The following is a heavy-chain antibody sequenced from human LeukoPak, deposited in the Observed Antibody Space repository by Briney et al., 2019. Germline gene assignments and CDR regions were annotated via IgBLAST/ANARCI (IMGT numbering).Heavy chain of an antibody. Sequence: SETLSLTCTVSGDSMTRGGYYWSWVRQHPGKGLEWIGFIYHSGTTFYNPSLEGRAAISVDTSQNQFSLKLTSVTAADTAVYYCARAVDYRNYFDYWGQGTLVTVSS. CDR3: ARAVDYRNYFDY. V-gene: IGHV4-31*03. CDR1: GDSMTRGGYY. D-gene: IGHD4-11*01. CDR2: IYHSGTT. J-gene: IGHJ4*02.